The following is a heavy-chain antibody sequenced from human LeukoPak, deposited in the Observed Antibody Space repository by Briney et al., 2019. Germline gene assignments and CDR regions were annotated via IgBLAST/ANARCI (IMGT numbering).Heavy chain of an antibody. CDR3: ARVSVKYYYDSSGFFDY. V-gene: IGHV3-30*03. CDR1: GFTFSSYG. J-gene: IGHJ4*02. Sequence: GGSLRLSCAASGFTFSSYGMHWVRQAPGKGLEWVAVISYDGSNKYYADSVKGRFTISRDNSKNTLYLQMNSLRAEDTAVYYCARVSVKYYYDSSGFFDYWGQGTLVTVSS. D-gene: IGHD3-22*01. CDR2: ISYDGSNK.